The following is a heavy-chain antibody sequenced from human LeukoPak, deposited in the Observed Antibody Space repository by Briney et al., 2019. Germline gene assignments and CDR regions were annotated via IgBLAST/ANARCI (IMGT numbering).Heavy chain of an antibody. CDR2: IHHSGST. J-gene: IGHJ3*02. CDR3: ARRSSRSRFI. V-gene: IGHV4-34*01. CDR1: GGSFSGYY. D-gene: IGHD2-2*01. Sequence: SETLSLTCAVYGGSFSGYYWSWIRQPPGKGLEWIGEIHHSGSTNYNPSLKSRVTISVDTSKNQFSLKLSSVTAADTAVYYCARRSSRSRFIWAQGTMVTVSP.